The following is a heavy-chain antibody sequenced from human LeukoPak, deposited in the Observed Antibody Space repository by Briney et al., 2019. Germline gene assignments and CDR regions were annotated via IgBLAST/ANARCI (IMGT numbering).Heavy chain of an antibody. CDR2: ISYDGSNK. D-gene: IGHD3-22*01. CDR3: ARALYYDSSGFDY. Sequence: GGSLRLSCAASGFTFSSYAMHWVRQAPGKGLEWVAVISYDGSNKYYADSVKGRFTISRDNSKNTLYLQMNSLRAEDTAVYYCARALYYDSSGFDYWGQGTLVTVSS. J-gene: IGHJ4*02. V-gene: IGHV3-30-3*01. CDR1: GFTFSSYA.